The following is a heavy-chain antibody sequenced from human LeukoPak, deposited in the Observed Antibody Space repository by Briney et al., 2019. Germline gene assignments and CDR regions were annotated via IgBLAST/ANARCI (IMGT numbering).Heavy chain of an antibody. J-gene: IGHJ4*02. D-gene: IGHD3-22*01. CDR2: VSHSEHT. CDR1: GDSVTGRF. Sequence: SETLSLTCIVSGDSVTGRFWSWVRQSPGKALEWIGCVSHSEHTGYNSSLRSRVSLSLDTSQNQFSLRLSSVTAADTAIYYCARGYFGPAYYFDIWGQGALVTVAS. CDR3: ARGYFGPAYYFDI. V-gene: IGHV4-59*02.